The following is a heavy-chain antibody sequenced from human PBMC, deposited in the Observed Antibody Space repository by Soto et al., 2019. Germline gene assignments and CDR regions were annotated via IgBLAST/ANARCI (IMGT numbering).Heavy chain of an antibody. J-gene: IGHJ4*02. CDR1: GYTFTSYD. V-gene: IGHV1-8*01. Sequence: QVQLVQSGAEVKKPGASVKVSCKASGYTFTSYDINWVRQATGQGLEWMGWMNPNSGNTGYAQKFQGRVTMTRNTSISTAYMELSSLRSEDTAVYYCARGTYRANYGGNIVDYWGQGTLVTVSS. CDR3: ARGTYRANYGGNIVDY. CDR2: MNPNSGNT. D-gene: IGHD4-17*01.